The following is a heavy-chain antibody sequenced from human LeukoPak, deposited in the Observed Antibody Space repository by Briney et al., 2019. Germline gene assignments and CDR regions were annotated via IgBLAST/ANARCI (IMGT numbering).Heavy chain of an antibody. Sequence: PGGSLRLSCAASGFTFSSYWMSWVRQAPGKGLEWVANIKQDGSEKYYVDSVKGRFTISRDNAKNSLYLQMNSLRAEDTAVYYCARDLSNYAVGLDYYYMDVWGKGTTVTVSS. CDR2: IKQDGSEK. CDR1: GFTFSSYW. V-gene: IGHV3-7*01. CDR3: ARDLSNYAVGLDYYYMDV. D-gene: IGHD4-11*01. J-gene: IGHJ6*03.